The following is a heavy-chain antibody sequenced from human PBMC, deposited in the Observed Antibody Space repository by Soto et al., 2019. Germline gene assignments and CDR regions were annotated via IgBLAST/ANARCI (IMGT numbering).Heavy chain of an antibody. Sequence: ASVKVSCKASGYTFTGYYMHWVRQAPGQGLEWMGWINPNSGGTNYAQKFQGRVTMTRDTSSSTAYMELSRLRSDDTAVYYCARDLYDFWSGWLDYWGQGTLVTVSS. V-gene: IGHV1-2*02. CDR2: INPNSGGT. CDR3: ARDLYDFWSGWLDY. J-gene: IGHJ4*02. D-gene: IGHD3-3*01. CDR1: GYTFTGYY.